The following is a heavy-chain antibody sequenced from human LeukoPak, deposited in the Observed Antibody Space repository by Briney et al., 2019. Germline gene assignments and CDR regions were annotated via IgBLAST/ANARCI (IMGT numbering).Heavy chain of an antibody. CDR1: GGSVSSGSYY. J-gene: IGHJ6*02. Sequence: PSETLSLTCTVSGGSVSSGSYYWSWIRQPPGKGLVWIGYIYYSGSTNYNPSLKSRVTISVDTSKNQFSLKLSSVTAADTAVYYCARDPTILYGMDVWGQGTTVTVSS. D-gene: IGHD5-12*01. V-gene: IGHV4-61*01. CDR2: IYYSGST. CDR3: ARDPTILYGMDV.